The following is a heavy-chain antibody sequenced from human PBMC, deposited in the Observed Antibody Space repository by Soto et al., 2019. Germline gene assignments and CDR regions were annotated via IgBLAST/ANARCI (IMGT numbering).Heavy chain of an antibody. Sequence: QVQLQQWGAGLLKPSETLSLTCAVYGGSFSGYYWSWIRQPPGKGLEWLGEINQSGSTNYNPSLKGRVTKAVDTSKNQFALKLRSVTAADTAVYYCARGSDGGDYYESSGYHLYYFDYWGQGTLVTVS. CDR3: ARGSDGGDYYESSGYHLYYFDY. CDR2: INQSGST. D-gene: IGHD3-22*01. V-gene: IGHV4-34*01. CDR1: GGSFSGYY. J-gene: IGHJ4*02.